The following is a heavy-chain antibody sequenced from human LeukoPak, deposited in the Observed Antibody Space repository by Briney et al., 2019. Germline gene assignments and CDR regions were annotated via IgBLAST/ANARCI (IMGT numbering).Heavy chain of an antibody. CDR3: ARVGYSYGYWFDP. CDR2: INHSGST. Sequence: PSETLSLTCTVSDDSITMYYWSWIRQPPGKGLEWIGEINHSGSTNYNPSLKSRATISVDTSKNQFSLKLSSVTAADTAVYYCARVGYSYGYWFDPWGQGTLVTVSS. D-gene: IGHD5-18*01. V-gene: IGHV4-34*01. J-gene: IGHJ5*02. CDR1: DDSITMYY.